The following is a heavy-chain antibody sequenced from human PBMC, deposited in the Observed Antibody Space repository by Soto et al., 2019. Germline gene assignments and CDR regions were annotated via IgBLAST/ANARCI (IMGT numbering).Heavy chain of an antibody. V-gene: IGHV4-59*01. CDR2: IYYSGST. Sequence: PSETLSLTCTVSGGSISSYYWSWIRQPPGKGLEWIGYIYYSGSTNYNPSLKSRVTISVDTSRNQFSLKLSSVTAADTAVYYCARYYDYIWGSYTLDYWGQGTLVTVPQ. J-gene: IGHJ4*02. CDR1: GGSISSYY. CDR3: ARYYDYIWGSYTLDY. D-gene: IGHD3-16*01.